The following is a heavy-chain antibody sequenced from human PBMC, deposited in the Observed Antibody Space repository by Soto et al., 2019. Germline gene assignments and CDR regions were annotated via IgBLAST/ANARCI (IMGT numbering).Heavy chain of an antibody. Sequence: PGGSLRLSCSASGFTFSSYAMHWVRQAPGKGLEYVSAISSSGGSTYYADSVKGRFTISRDNSKNTLYLQMSSLRAEDTAVYYCVKEYSSGWSSEGVYNWFDHWGQGTLVTVSS. CDR3: VKEYSSGWSSEGVYNWFDH. J-gene: IGHJ5*02. D-gene: IGHD6-19*01. CDR2: ISSSGGST. CDR1: GFTFSSYA. V-gene: IGHV3-64D*08.